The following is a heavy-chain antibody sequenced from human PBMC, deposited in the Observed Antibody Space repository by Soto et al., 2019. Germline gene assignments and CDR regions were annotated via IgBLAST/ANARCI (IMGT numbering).Heavy chain of an antibody. CDR1: VFTFSSYA. V-gene: IGHV3-23*01. D-gene: IGHD6-13*01. Sequence: WWSLRLSCSASVFTFSSYAMSWFRQAPGKGLEWVSAISGSGGSTYYADSVKGRFTISRDNSKDTLYLQMNSLRAEDTAVYYCAKDRRVYYYYGMDVWGQGTTVTVS. CDR3: AKDRRVYYYYGMDV. CDR2: ISGSGGST. J-gene: IGHJ6*02.